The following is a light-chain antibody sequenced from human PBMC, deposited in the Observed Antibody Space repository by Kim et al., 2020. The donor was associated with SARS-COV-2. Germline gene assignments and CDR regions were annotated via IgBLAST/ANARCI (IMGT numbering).Light chain of an antibody. J-gene: IGLJ2*01. V-gene: IGLV2-14*03. CDR3: SSYTTRRSVV. CDR1: SSVVGGYNY. Sequence: PITISGTGTSSVVGGYNYVSWDKQHPGKAPKVMIYDVSKRPSGISNRFSGSKSGNTASLTISGLQAEDEADYFCSSYTTRRSVVFGGGTQLTVL. CDR2: DVS.